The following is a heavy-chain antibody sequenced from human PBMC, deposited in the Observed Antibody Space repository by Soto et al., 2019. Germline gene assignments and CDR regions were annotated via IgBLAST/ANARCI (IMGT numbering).Heavy chain of an antibody. J-gene: IGHJ6*02. Sequence: SETLSLTCAVSGDSISSGYYWAWIRQPPGKGQEWIGSIYHSGTTYYSPSLESRVTISVDTSRNQFSLRLSSVTAADSAVYYCARATYYYYGMDVWGQGTTVTV. CDR2: IYHSGTT. CDR3: ARATYYYYGMDV. V-gene: IGHV4-38-2*01. D-gene: IGHD1-26*01. CDR1: GDSISSGYY.